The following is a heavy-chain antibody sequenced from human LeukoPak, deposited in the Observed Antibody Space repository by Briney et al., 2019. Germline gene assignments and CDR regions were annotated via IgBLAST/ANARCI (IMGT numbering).Heavy chain of an antibody. V-gene: IGHV3-30*02. CDR2: IWYDGSNK. Sequence: PGGSLRLSCAASGFTFSSYGMHWVRQAPGKGLEWVAVIWYDGSNKYYADSVKGRFTISRDNSKNTLYLQMNSLRAEDTAVYYCATTYGSGSYLDYWGQGTLVTLS. J-gene: IGHJ4*02. CDR3: ATTYGSGSYLDY. CDR1: GFTFSSYG. D-gene: IGHD3-10*01.